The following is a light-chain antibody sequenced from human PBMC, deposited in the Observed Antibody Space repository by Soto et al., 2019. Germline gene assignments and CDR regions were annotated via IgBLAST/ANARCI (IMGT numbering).Light chain of an antibody. CDR1: QSLLHSNGYNY. CDR2: LAS. J-gene: IGKJ3*01. V-gene: IGKV2-28*01. Sequence: EIVMTQSPLSLPVTPGEPASISCRSSQSLLHSNGYNYLDWYLQKPGQSPQLLIYLASNRVSGVPDKFSGSGSGTDFTLRISRVEAEDVGIYYCMQALQTPFTFGPGTKVDTK. CDR3: MQALQTPFT.